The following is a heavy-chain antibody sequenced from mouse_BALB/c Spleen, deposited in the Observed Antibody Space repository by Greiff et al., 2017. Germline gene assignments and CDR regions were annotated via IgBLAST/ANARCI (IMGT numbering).Heavy chain of an antibody. CDR3: ARHLLLRPMDY. CDR2: ISNGGGST. D-gene: IGHD1-1*01. V-gene: IGHV5-12-2*01. J-gene: IGHJ4*01. Sequence: EVKLMESGGGLVQPGGSLKLSCAASGFTFSSYTMSWVRQTPEKRLEWVAYISNGGGSTYYPDTVKGRFTISRDNAKNTLYLQMSSLKSEDTAMYYCARHLLLRPMDYWGQGTSVTVSS. CDR1: GFTFSSYT.